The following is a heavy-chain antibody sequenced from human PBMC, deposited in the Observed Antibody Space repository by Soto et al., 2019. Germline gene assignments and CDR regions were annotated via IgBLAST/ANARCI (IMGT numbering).Heavy chain of an antibody. CDR1: GFTFSSYG. J-gene: IGHJ6*02. CDR2: IWFAGSNK. Sequence: QVQLVESGGGVVQPGRSLRLSCAASGFTFSSYGMHWVRQAPGKGLEWVEVIWFAGSNKYYAYSVKGRFTISRDNSKNTLYLQMNSRRAEDTAVYYCARDLGASCYYYYVMDVWGQGTTVTVSS. CDR3: ARDLGASCYYYYVMDV. V-gene: IGHV3-33*01.